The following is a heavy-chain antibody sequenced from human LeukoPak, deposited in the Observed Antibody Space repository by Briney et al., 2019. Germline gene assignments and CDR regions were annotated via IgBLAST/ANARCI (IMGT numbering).Heavy chain of an antibody. CDR3: ARSRYFDWFTV. CDR2: INHSGST. Sequence: GSLRLSCAASGYTFSNAWMSWIRQAPGKGLEWIGEINHSGSTNYNPSLKSRVTISVDTSKNQFSLKLSSVTAADTAVYYCARSRYFDWFTVWGQGTTVTVSS. D-gene: IGHD3-9*01. V-gene: IGHV4-34*01. CDR1: GYTFSNAW. J-gene: IGHJ6*02.